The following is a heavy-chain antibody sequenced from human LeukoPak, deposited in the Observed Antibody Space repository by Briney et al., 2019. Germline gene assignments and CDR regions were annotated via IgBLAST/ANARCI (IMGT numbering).Heavy chain of an antibody. D-gene: IGHD3-10*01. CDR2: IIPIFGTA. CDR1: GGTFSSYA. V-gene: IGHV1-69*01. CDR3: ASLTMVRGVRFFDP. Sequence: ASVKVSCKASGGTFSSYAISWVRQAPGQGLEWMGGIIPIFGTANYAQKFLGRVTITADESTSTAYMELSSLRSEDTAVYYCASLTMVRGVRFFDPWGQGTLVTVSS. J-gene: IGHJ5*02.